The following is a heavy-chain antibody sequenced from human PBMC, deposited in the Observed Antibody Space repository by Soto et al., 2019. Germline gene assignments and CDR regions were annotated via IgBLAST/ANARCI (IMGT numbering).Heavy chain of an antibody. CDR3: ARQHSGSYYFDY. CDR1: GFTFSSYG. Sequence: PGGSLRLSRAASGFTFSSYGMHWVRQAPGKGLEWVAVISYDGSNKYYADSVKGRFTISRDNSKNTLYLQMNSLRAEDTAVYYCARQHSGSYYFDYWGQGTPVTVSS. D-gene: IGHD1-26*01. J-gene: IGHJ4*02. V-gene: IGHV3-30*03. CDR2: ISYDGSNK.